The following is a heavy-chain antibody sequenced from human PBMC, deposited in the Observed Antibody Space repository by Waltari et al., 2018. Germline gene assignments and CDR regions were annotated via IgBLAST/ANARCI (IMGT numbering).Heavy chain of an antibody. CDR1: GFTFSNSA. V-gene: IGHV3-23*01. CDR2: SSGSGERT. Sequence: EAQLLESGGGLVQPGGSLRLSCVVSGFTFSNSAMSWVRQAPGKGLEWVAGSSGSGERTYYGETVEGRFTITRDNSKNTLYLQMSSLRGDDTGMYYCAKEGGRWLVANWFDFWGQGTLVTVSS. D-gene: IGHD6-19*01. CDR3: AKEGGRWLVANWFDF. J-gene: IGHJ5*01.